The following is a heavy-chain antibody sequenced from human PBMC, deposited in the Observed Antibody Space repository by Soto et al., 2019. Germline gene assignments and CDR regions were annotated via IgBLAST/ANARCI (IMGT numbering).Heavy chain of an antibody. J-gene: IGHJ4*02. CDR1: GGSFSGYY. D-gene: IGHD3-3*01. CDR3: ALAITIFGVVTHYDY. CDR2: INHSGST. Sequence: PSETLSLTCAVYGGSFSGYYWSWIRQPPGKGLEWIGEINHSGSTNYNPSLKSRVTISVDTSKNQFSLKLSSVTAADTAVYYCALAITIFGVVTHYDYWGQGTLVTVSS. V-gene: IGHV4-34*01.